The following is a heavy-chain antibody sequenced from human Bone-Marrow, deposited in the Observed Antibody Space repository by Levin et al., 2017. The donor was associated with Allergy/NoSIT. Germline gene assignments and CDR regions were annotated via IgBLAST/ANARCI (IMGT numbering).Heavy chain of an antibody. V-gene: IGHV4-61*01. D-gene: IGHD6-19*01. CDR2: IFYTGSS. CDR3: ARVGGSGWPRGRFDR. CDR1: GDSVRSGSYY. Sequence: SCSVSGDSVRSGSYYWSWIRQPPGKGLQWIGNIFYTGSSTDNPSLKNRVSISVDTSKNQFSLNLRSVTAADTAVYYCARVGGSGWPRGRFDRWGQGTPVTVSA. J-gene: IGHJ4*02.